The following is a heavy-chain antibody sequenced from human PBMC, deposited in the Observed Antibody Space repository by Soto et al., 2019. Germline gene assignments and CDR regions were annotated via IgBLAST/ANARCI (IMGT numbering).Heavy chain of an antibody. CDR3: ARAGIVGATTASGYYGMDV. CDR1: GYTFTGYY. J-gene: IGHJ6*02. Sequence: SVKVSCKASGYTFTGYYMHWVRQAPGQGLEWMGRIIPILGIANYAQKFQGRVTITADKSTSTAYMELSSLRSEDTAVYYCARAGIVGATTASGYYGMDVWGQGTTVTVSS. CDR2: IIPILGIA. D-gene: IGHD1-26*01. V-gene: IGHV1-69*02.